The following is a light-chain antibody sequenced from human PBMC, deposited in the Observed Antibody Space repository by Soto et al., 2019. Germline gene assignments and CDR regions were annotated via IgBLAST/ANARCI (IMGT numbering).Light chain of an antibody. CDR2: GNN. CDR1: SSNIGAGYD. V-gene: IGLV1-40*01. Sequence: QAVVTQPPSVSGAPGQRVTISCTGSSSNIGAGYDVHWYQQLPGTAPKLLIYGNNNRPLGVPDRFSGSKSATSDSLAITGLQAEDEADYYCQSYDSSLSGWVFGGGTKVTVL. J-gene: IGLJ3*02. CDR3: QSYDSSLSGWV.